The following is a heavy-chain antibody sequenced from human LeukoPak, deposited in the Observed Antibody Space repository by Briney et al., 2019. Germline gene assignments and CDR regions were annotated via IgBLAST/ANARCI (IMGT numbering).Heavy chain of an antibody. CDR1: GFTFSGHW. CDR2: INQGGSDK. V-gene: IGHV3-7*01. CDR3: TRDRSRAEDD. D-gene: IGHD1-14*01. Sequence: GGSLRLSCASSGFTFSGHWMSWVRQAPGKGLEWVANINQGGSDKYYVDSVKGRFTISRDNANNLLYLQMNSLRGEDTAVYYCTRDRSRAEDDWGQGTLVTVSS. J-gene: IGHJ4*02.